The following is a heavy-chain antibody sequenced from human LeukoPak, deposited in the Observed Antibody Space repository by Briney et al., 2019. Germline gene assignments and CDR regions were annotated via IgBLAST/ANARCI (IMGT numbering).Heavy chain of an antibody. V-gene: IGHV1-46*01. J-gene: IGHJ4*02. CDR2: IHPNDGDT. CDR1: GYTFTNYY. D-gene: IGHD3-10*01. Sequence: ASVTVSCKASGYTFTNYYMHWVRQAPGQGLEWMGLIHPNDGDTKYTQEFQDRVTMTRDTSTSTVYMELSSLRSEDTAVYYCATYTQSGAQGVSDYWGQGTLVTVSS. CDR3: ATYTQSGAQGVSDY.